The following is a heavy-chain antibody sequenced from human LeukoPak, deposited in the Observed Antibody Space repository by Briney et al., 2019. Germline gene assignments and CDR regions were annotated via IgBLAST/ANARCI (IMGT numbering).Heavy chain of an antibody. CDR2: INPNSGGT. Sequence: GASVKVSCKASGYTFTGYYMHWVRQAPGQGLEWMGWINPNSGGTNYAQKFQGRVTMTRDTSISTAYMELSSLRSEDTAVYYCARPSITIFGVGSNWFDPWGQGTLVTVSS. V-gene: IGHV1-2*02. CDR1: GYTFTGYY. J-gene: IGHJ5*02. D-gene: IGHD3-3*01. CDR3: ARPSITIFGVGSNWFDP.